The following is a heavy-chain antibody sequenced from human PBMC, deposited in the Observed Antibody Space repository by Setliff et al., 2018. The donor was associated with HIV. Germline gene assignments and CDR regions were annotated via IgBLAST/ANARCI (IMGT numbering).Heavy chain of an antibody. CDR2: INWKGDMT. CDR1: GFIFSSYA. J-gene: IGHJ6*03. Sequence: GGSLRLSCAASGFIFSSYAMYWVRQAPGKGLEWVSGINWKGDMTAYAEYTKGRFTISRDNARKSLYLQMNSLTTEDTAFYFCVKDGSLAGRYYHYMDVWGKGTTVTVSS. CDR3: VKDGSLAGRYYHYMDV. V-gene: IGHV3-9*01. D-gene: IGHD6-19*01.